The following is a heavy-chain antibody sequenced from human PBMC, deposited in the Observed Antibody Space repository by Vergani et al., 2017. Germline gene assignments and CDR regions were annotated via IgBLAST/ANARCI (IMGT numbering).Heavy chain of an antibody. Sequence: QVQLVQSGAEVKKPGSSVKVSCKASGGNFSSYAISWVRQAPGQGLEWMGGIIPIFGTANYAQKSQGRVTFTADESTSTAYMELSSLRSEDTDVYYCARDSRALSIVVVPAAHPMDVWGQGTTVTVSS. V-gene: IGHV1-69*12. CDR1: GGNFSSYA. D-gene: IGHD2-2*01. J-gene: IGHJ6*02. CDR3: ARDSRALSIVVVPAAHPMDV. CDR2: IIPIFGTA.